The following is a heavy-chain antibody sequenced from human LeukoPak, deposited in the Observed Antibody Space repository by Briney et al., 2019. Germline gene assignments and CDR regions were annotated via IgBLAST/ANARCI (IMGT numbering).Heavy chain of an antibody. CDR2: IKQDGSEK. CDR1: GFTFNDSY. J-gene: IGHJ4*02. D-gene: IGHD6-13*01. CDR3: ARDSSPNDY. V-gene: IGHV3-7*01. Sequence: GGSLRLSCAASGFTFNDSYMSWIRQAPGKGLEWVANIKQDGSEKYYVDSVKGRFTISRDNAKNSLYLQMNSLRAEDTAVYYCARDSSPNDYWGQGTLVTVSS.